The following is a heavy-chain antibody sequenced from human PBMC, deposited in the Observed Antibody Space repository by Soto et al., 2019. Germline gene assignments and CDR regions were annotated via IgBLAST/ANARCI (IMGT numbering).Heavy chain of an antibody. D-gene: IGHD4-17*01. Sequence: GGSLRLSCAASGFTFSSYSTNWVRQAPGKGLEWVSYISSSSSTIYYADSVKGRFTISRDNAKNSLYLQMNSLRDEDTAVYYCARENYGDYLNWFDPWGQGTLVTVSS. V-gene: IGHV3-48*02. CDR2: ISSSSSTI. CDR3: ARENYGDYLNWFDP. CDR1: GFTFSSYS. J-gene: IGHJ5*02.